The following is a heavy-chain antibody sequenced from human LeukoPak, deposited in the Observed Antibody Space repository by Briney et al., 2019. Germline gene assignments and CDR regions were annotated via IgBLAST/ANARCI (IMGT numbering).Heavy chain of an antibody. CDR1: GGSSSNYY. Sequence: SETLSLTCAVYGGSSSNYYWNWIRQSPGKGLEWIGEINQSGSTKYNPSLKSRVTISGDTSKNQFSLRLNSVTAADTAVYFCARAYRAHQTFRSYHYFDYWGQGTLVTVSS. J-gene: IGHJ4*02. CDR2: INQSGST. CDR3: ARAYRAHQTFRSYHYFDY. V-gene: IGHV4-34*01. D-gene: IGHD5-18*01.